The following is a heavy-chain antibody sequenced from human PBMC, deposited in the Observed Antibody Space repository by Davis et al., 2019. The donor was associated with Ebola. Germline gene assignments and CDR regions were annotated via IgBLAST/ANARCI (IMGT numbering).Heavy chain of an antibody. V-gene: IGHV3-23*01. Sequence: GESLKISCAASGFTFSSYAMSWVRQAPGKGLEWVSAISGSGGSTYYADSVKGRFTISRDNSKNTLYLQMNSLRAEDTAVYYCANPDSYGSNWGQGTLVTVSS. J-gene: IGHJ4*02. CDR3: ANPDSYGSN. CDR2: ISGSGGST. D-gene: IGHD5-18*01. CDR1: GFTFSSYA.